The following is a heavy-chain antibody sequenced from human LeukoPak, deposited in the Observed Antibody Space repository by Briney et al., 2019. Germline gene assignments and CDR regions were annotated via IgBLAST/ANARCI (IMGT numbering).Heavy chain of an antibody. V-gene: IGHV3-74*01. CDR2: INSDGSST. CDR1: GFTFSSYW. CDR3: ARVSGDSSGYTNWLDP. D-gene: IGHD3-22*01. Sequence: GGSLRLSCAASGFTFSSYWMHWVRQAPGKGLAWVSRINSDGSSTSYADSVKGRFTISRDNAKNTLYLQMNSLRAEDTAVYYCARVSGDSSGYTNWLDPWGQGTLVTVSS. J-gene: IGHJ5*02.